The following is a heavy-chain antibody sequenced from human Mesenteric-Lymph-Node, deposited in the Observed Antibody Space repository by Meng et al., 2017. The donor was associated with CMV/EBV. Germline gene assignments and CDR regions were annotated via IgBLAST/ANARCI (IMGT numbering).Heavy chain of an antibody. J-gene: IGHJ4*02. D-gene: IGHD3-16*01. CDR3: ARGSSWGELDY. V-gene: IGHV3-13*03. CDR1: GFTFSSYD. CDR2: IGTAGDT. Sequence: GESLKISCAACGFTFSSYDMHWVRQATGKGLEWVSAIGTAGDTYYPGSVKGQFTISRENAKNSLYLQMNSLRAGDTAVYYCARGSSWGELDYWGQGTLVTVSS.